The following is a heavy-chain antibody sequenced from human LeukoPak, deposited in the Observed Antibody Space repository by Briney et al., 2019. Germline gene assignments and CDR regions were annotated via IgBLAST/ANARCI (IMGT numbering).Heavy chain of an antibody. V-gene: IGHV3-23*01. D-gene: IGHD3-16*01. CDR2: ISGSGGST. CDR3: ARVRWGYYYMDV. CDR1: GFTFSSYG. J-gene: IGHJ6*03. Sequence: GGSLRLSCAASGFTFSSYGMHWVRQAPGKGLEWVSTISGSGGSTYYADSVKGRFTISRDNSKNTLYLQMNSLRAEDTAVYYCARVRWGYYYMDVWGKGTTVTVSS.